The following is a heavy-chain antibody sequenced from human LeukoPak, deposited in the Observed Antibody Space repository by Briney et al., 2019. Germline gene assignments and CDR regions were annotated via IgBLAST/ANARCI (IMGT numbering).Heavy chain of an antibody. D-gene: IGHD6-13*01. CDR2: INPNSGGT. CDR3: ARDPGKGIAGVFVGY. J-gene: IGHJ4*02. CDR1: GYTFTGYY. Sequence: ASVKVSCKASGYTFTGYYMHWVRQAPGQGLEWMGWINPNSGGTNYAQKFQGRVTMTRDTSISTAYMELSRLRSDDTAVYYCARDPGKGIAGVFVGYWGQGTLVTVSS. V-gene: IGHV1-2*02.